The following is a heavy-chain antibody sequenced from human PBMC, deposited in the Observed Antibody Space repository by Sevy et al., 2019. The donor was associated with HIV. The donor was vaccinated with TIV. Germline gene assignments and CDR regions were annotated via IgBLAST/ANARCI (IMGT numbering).Heavy chain of an antibody. D-gene: IGHD2-21*02. CDR3: ATAMPCGGDCYYFDS. V-gene: IGHV1-69*10. J-gene: IGHJ4*02. Sequence: ASVKVSCKASGGTFSTYIINWVRQAPGQGLEWMGGVIASVNMANSAQKFQGRVTITADGSTTTAYMELSNLTSEDTAIYYCATAMPCGGDCYYFDSWGQGTRVTVS. CDR1: GGTFSTYI. CDR2: VIASVNMA.